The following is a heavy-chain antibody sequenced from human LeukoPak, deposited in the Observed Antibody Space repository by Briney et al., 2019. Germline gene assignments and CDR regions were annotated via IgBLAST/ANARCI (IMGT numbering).Heavy chain of an antibody. J-gene: IGHJ3*02. CDR2: IYYSVST. CDR3: ARDYGGAFDI. Sequence: SETLSLTCTVTGGSISSYYWSWIRQPPGKGLEWIGYIYYSVSTNYNPSLKSRVTISVDTSKNQFSLNLYSVTAADTAVYYCARDYGGAFDIWGQGTMVTVSS. CDR1: GGSISSYY. V-gene: IGHV4-59*01. D-gene: IGHD4-23*01.